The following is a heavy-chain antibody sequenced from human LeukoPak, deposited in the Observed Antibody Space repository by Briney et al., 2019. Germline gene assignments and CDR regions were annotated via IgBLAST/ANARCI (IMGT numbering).Heavy chain of an antibody. CDR1: GGSISSSSYY. Sequence: PSETLSLTCTVSGGSISSSSYYWGWIRQPPGKGLEWIGSIYYSGSTFYNPSLKSRVTISVDTSKNQFSLMLSSVTAADTAVYFCARAGSGTYYKGFDYWGQGTLVTVSS. CDR3: ARAGSGTYYKGFDY. J-gene: IGHJ4*02. V-gene: IGHV4-39*07. D-gene: IGHD3-10*01. CDR2: IYYSGST.